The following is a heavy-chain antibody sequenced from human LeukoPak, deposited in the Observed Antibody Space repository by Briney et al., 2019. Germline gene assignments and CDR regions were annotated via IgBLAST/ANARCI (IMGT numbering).Heavy chain of an antibody. Sequence: GGSLRLSCAASEFTVSSNSISWVRQAPGKGLEWVAIIYAGGTTHYADSVKGRFTISRDNSKNTLYLQMNILRAEDTAVYYCASQPPITRIFDRWRQGTLVTVSS. V-gene: IGHV3-66*04. J-gene: IGHJ4*02. CDR3: ASQPPITRIFDR. CDR2: IYAGGTT. D-gene: IGHD3-3*02. CDR1: EFTVSSNS.